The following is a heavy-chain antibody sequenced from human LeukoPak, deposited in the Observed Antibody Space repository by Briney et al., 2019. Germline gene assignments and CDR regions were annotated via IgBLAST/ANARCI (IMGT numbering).Heavy chain of an antibody. Sequence: PSETLSLTCTVSGGSITGYHWSWIRQPPGKGLEWIGYIYSNEATHYKPSLKSRVTISADTSKNQFSLKLTSVSAADTAIYYCARRNDFDIWGQGTMVTVSS. CDR1: GGSITGYH. J-gene: IGHJ3*02. V-gene: IGHV4-4*08. CDR2: IYSNEAT. CDR3: ARRNDFDI.